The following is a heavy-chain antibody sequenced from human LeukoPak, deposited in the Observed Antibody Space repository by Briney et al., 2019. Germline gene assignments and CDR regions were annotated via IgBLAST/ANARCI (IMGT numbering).Heavy chain of an antibody. V-gene: IGHV3-23*01. CDR1: GFTFSSYA. CDR2: ISGNGDSR. CDR3: AKDGSGWYYGTQYYFDY. D-gene: IGHD6-19*01. J-gene: IGHJ4*02. Sequence: GGSLRLSCAASGFTFSSYAMTWVRQAPGKGLEWVSGISGNGDSRYYADSVKGRFTISRDNSKNTLYLQMNSLRAEDTAVYYCAKDGSGWYYGTQYYFDYWGQGTLVTVSS.